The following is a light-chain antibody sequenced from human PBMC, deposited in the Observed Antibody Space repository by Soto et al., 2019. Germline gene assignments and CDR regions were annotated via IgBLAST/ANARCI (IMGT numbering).Light chain of an antibody. CDR1: QVISNY. Sequence: DIQMTQSPSAMSASIGDRVTITCRASQVISNYLAWFQQKPGKAPELLIYAASTLQSGVPSRFSGSGSGTDFTLTISCLQSEDFATYYCQQYYSFPPTFGQGTKVDI. CDR3: QQYYSFPPT. J-gene: IGKJ1*01. V-gene: IGKV1-17*03. CDR2: AAS.